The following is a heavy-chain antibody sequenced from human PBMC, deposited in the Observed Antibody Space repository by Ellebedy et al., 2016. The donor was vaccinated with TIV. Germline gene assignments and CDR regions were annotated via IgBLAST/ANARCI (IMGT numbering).Heavy chain of an antibody. CDR2: INPNSGGT. V-gene: IGHV1-2*02. CDR3: ALWSGNPHYDILTGDQ. D-gene: IGHD3-9*01. CDR1: GYTFTGYY. Sequence: AASVKVSCKASGYTFTGYYMHWVRQAPGQGLEWMGWINPNSGGTNYAQKFQGRVTMTRDTSISTAYMELSRLRSDDTAVYYCALWSGNPHYDILTGDQWGQGTLVTVSS. J-gene: IGHJ4*02.